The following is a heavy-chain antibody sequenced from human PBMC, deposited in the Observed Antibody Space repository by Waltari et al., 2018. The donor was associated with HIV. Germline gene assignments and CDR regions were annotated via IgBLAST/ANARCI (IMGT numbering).Heavy chain of an antibody. Sequence: EVQLVESGGGLIQAGGCQRLSWAAAGVTGSSKDKRWGRQAPGKGLECVSVIYSGGSTYYADSVKGRFTISRDNSKNTLYLQMSSLTAEDTAVYYCARDDPVRGVVWGQGTLVTVSS. CDR3: ARDDPVRGVV. V-gene: IGHV3-53*01. CDR1: GVTGSSKD. D-gene: IGHD3-10*02. CDR2: IYSGGST. J-gene: IGHJ4*02.